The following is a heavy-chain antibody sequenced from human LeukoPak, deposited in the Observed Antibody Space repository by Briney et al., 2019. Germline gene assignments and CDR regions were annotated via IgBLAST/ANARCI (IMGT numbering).Heavy chain of an antibody. CDR3: AGRRVLDASFDY. V-gene: IGHV3-66*02. D-gene: IGHD3-16*01. CDR2: IYSGDNT. CDR1: GFTFSTHA. J-gene: IGHJ4*02. Sequence: GGSLRLSCVVSGFTFSTHAMTWVRQAPGKGLEWVSVIYSGDNTYYVESVKGRFTISRDNSKNTLFLQVNRLRAEDTAVYYCAGRRVLDASFDYWGQGTLVTVSS.